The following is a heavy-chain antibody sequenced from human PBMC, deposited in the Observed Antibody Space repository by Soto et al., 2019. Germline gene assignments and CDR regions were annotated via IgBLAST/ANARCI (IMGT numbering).Heavy chain of an antibody. J-gene: IGHJ4*02. D-gene: IGHD6-6*01. CDR2: INHSGST. CDR3: ARDRSPYSSSSYYFDY. V-gene: IGHV4-34*01. CDR1: GGSFSGYY. Sequence: SETLSLTCAVYGGSFSGYYWSWIRQPPGKGLEWIGEINHSGSTNYNPSLKSRVTISVDTSKNQFSLQLNSVTPEDTAVYYCARDRSPYSSSSYYFDYWGQGTLVTVSS.